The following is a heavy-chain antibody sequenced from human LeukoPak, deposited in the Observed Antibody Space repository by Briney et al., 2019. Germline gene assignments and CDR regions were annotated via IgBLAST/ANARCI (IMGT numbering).Heavy chain of an antibody. V-gene: IGHV1-2*02. J-gene: IGHJ4*02. CDR1: GYTFTGYY. D-gene: IGHD1-26*01. Sequence: ASVKVSCKASGYTFTGYYMHWVRQAPGQGLEWMGWINPNSGGTNYAQKFQGRVTMTRDTPISTAYMELSRLRSDDTAVYYCARGLSLEAGSYKYWGQGTLVTVSS. CDR2: INPNSGGT. CDR3: ARGLSLEAGSYKY.